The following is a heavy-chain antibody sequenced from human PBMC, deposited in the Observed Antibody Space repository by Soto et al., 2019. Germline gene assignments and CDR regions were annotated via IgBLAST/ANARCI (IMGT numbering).Heavy chain of an antibody. CDR2: MNPNSGNT. V-gene: IGHV1-8*01. CDR1: GYTITSYD. J-gene: IGHJ4*02. CDR3: ARGPPRGDYFDY. Sequence: QVQLVQSGTEVKKLGASVKVSCKASGYTITSYDINWVRQATEQGLEWMGWMNPNSGNTGYAQKFQGRVTMTRNTSISTAYMELSSLRSEDTAVYYCARGPPRGDYFDYWGQGTLVTVSS. D-gene: IGHD2-21*01.